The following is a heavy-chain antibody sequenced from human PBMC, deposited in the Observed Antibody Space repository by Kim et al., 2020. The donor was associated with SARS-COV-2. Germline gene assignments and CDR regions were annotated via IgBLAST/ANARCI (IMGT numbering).Heavy chain of an antibody. J-gene: IGHJ4*02. CDR1: GGSISSGGYY. Sequence: SETLSLTCTVSGGSISSGGYYWSWIRQHPGKGLEWIGYIYYSGSTYYNPSLKSRVTISVDTSKNQFSLKLSSVTAADTAVYYCAGSIVVVVAATLDYWGQGTLATVSS. D-gene: IGHD2-15*01. CDR2: IYYSGST. V-gene: IGHV4-31*03. CDR3: AGSIVVVVAATLDY.